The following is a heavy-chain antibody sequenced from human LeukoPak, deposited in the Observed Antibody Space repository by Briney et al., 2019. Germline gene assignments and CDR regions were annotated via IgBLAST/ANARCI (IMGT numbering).Heavy chain of an antibody. CDR2: ISAYNGNT. J-gene: IGHJ4*02. V-gene: IGHV1-18*01. CDR3: ARDVASIAARTYY. D-gene: IGHD6-6*01. CDR1: GYTFTSYG. Sequence: ASVKVSCKASGYTFTSYGISWVRQAPGQGLEWMGWISAYNGNTNYAQKLQGRVTMTTDTSTSTAYKELRSLRSDDTAVYYCARDVASIAARTYYWGQGTLVTVSS.